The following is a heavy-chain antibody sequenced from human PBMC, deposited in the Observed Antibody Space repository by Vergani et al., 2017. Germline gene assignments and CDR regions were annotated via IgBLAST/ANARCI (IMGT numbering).Heavy chain of an antibody. D-gene: IGHD4-17*01. Sequence: VQLVESGGGLVKPGGSLRLSCAASGFTFNNAWMSWVRQAPGKGLEWVAVISYDGSNKYYADSVKGRFTISRDNSKNTLYLQMNSLRAEDTAVYYCARAGGVYGDYGFDYWGQGTLVTVSS. V-gene: IGHV3-30*03. J-gene: IGHJ4*02. CDR2: ISYDGSNK. CDR1: GFTFNNAW. CDR3: ARAGGVYGDYGFDY.